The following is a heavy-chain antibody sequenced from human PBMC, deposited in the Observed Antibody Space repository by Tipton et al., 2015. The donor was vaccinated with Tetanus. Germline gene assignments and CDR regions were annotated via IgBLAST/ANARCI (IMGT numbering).Heavy chain of an antibody. D-gene: IGHD6-13*01. CDR3: ARGWGSSWYYFDY. V-gene: IGHV4-59*10. Sequence: TLSLTCAVYGGSFSAYYWTWFRQPPGKRLEWIGFVSSSGNSNYSPSLTGRVSMSLDTSKQQFSLSLTSATAADTAVYYCARGWGSSWYYFDYWGQGILVTVSS. CDR2: VSSSGNS. J-gene: IGHJ4*02. CDR1: GGSFSAYY.